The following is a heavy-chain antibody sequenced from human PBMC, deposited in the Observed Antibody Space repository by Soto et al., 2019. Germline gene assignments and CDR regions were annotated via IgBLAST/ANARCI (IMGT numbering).Heavy chain of an antibody. Sequence: ASVKVSCKASGYTFTSYGISWVRQAPGQGLEWMGWISAYNGNTNYAQKLQGRVTMTTDTSTSTAYMELRSLRSDDTAVYYCARELGYCISTSCWNWFDPWGQGTLVTVSS. V-gene: IGHV1-18*01. CDR1: GYTFTSYG. CDR3: ARELGYCISTSCWNWFDP. CDR2: ISAYNGNT. D-gene: IGHD2-2*01. J-gene: IGHJ5*02.